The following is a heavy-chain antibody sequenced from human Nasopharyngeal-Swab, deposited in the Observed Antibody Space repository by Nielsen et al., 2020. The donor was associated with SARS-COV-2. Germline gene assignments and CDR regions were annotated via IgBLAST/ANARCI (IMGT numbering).Heavy chain of an antibody. J-gene: IGHJ3*02. CDR2: ISAYNGNT. CDR1: GYTFTSYG. CDR3: AREVGAKRKSDAFDI. V-gene: IGHV1-18*01. D-gene: IGHD1-26*01. Sequence: ASVKVSCKASGYTFTSYGISWVRQAPGQGLEWMGWISAYNGNTNYAQKLQGRVTMTTDTSTSTAYMELSSLRSEDTAVYYCAREVGAKRKSDAFDIWGQGTMVTVSS.